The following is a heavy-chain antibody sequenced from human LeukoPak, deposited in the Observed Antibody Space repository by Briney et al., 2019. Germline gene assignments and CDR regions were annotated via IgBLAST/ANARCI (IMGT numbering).Heavy chain of an antibody. Sequence: PGGSLRLSCAASGFTFSNAWMSWVRQAPGKGLEWVGRIKSKTDGGTTDYAAPVQGRFTISRDDSKNTLYLQMNSLKTEDTAVYYCTTPQRKYYDSSGYLRSFQHWGQGTLGTVSS. CDR2: IKSKTDGGTT. CDR1: GFTFSNAW. CDR3: TTPQRKYYDSSGYLRSFQH. J-gene: IGHJ1*01. D-gene: IGHD3-22*01. V-gene: IGHV3-15*01.